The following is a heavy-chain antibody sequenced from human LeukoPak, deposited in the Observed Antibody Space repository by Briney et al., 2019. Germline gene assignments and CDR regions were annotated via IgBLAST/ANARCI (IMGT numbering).Heavy chain of an antibody. Sequence: SETLSLTCTVSGGSISSYYWSWIRQPPGKGLEWIGYIYYSGSTNYNPSLKSRVTISVDTSKNQFSLKLSSVTAADTAVYYCARGTTLTNLFDYWGQGTLVTVSS. D-gene: IGHD4-17*01. J-gene: IGHJ4*02. V-gene: IGHV4-59*12. CDR1: GGSISSYY. CDR2: IYYSGST. CDR3: ARGTTLTNLFDY.